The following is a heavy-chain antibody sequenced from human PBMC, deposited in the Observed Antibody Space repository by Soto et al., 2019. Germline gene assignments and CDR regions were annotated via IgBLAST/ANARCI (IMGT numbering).Heavy chain of an antibody. V-gene: IGHV1-2*02. J-gene: IGHJ4*02. CDR2: VDPNSGGT. CDR3: ARDNYGPLDH. CDR1: GYSFTAYY. D-gene: IGHD3-10*01. Sequence: QVQLVQSGAEVKKPGASVKVSCRPSGYSFTAYYIHWVRQAPGQGLEWMGWVDPNSGGTRNAQNLQDRVTMTRDTSTSTVYMELNWLRSDDTAVYYCARDNYGPLDHWGQGIPVTVSS.